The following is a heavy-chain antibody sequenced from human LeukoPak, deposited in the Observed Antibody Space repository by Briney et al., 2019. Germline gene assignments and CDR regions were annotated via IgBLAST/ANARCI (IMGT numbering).Heavy chain of an antibody. CDR1: GGSISSYY. Sequence: SETLSLTCTVSGGSISSYYWSWIRQPAGKGLEWIGRIYTSGSTNYNPSLKTRVTMSVDTSKNQFSLKLSSVTAADTAVYYCARSMTTVPKGWYFDLWGRGTLVTVSS. V-gene: IGHV4-4*07. J-gene: IGHJ2*01. CDR3: ARSMTTVPKGWYFDL. D-gene: IGHD4-17*01. CDR2: IYTSGST.